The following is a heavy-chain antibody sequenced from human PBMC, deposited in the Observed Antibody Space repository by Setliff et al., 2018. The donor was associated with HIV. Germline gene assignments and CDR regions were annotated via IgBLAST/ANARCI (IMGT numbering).Heavy chain of an antibody. CDR3: VRITMVRGVYYGMDV. V-gene: IGHV4-34*01. Sequence: PSETLSLTCAVYGGSFSGYYWNWIRQPPGKGLEWIGEINHSGSTNYNPSLKSRVTISVDTSKNQFSLKLSSVTAADTAVYYCVRITMVRGVYYGMDVWGQGTTVTVSS. J-gene: IGHJ6*02. CDR2: INHSGST. CDR1: GGSFSGYY. D-gene: IGHD3-10*01.